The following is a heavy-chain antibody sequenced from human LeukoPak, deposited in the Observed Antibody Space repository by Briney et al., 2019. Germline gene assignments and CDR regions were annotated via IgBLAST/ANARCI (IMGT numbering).Heavy chain of an antibody. Sequence: PGGSLRLSCAASGFTFSSYWMSWVRQAPGKGLEWVANIKQDGSEKYCVDSVKGRFTISRDNAKNSLYLQMNSLTAEDTAVYSCARLKEYYDFWSGDSGYYYYYMDVWGKGTTVTVSS. D-gene: IGHD3-3*01. J-gene: IGHJ6*03. V-gene: IGHV3-7*01. CDR3: ARLKEYYDFWSGDSGYYYYYMDV. CDR2: IKQDGSEK. CDR1: GFTFSSYW.